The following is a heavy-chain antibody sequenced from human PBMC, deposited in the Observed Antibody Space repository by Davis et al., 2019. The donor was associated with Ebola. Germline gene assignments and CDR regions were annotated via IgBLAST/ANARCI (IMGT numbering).Heavy chain of an antibody. CDR2: INHSGST. Sequence: MPGGSLRLSCAASGFTVSSNYMSWVRQAPGKGLEWIGEINHSGSTNYNPSLKSRVTISVDTSKNQFSLKLSSVTAADTAVYYCARTWLPNNWFDPWGQGTLVTVSS. CDR1: GFTVSSNY. D-gene: IGHD3-22*01. J-gene: IGHJ5*02. V-gene: IGHV4-34*01. CDR3: ARTWLPNNWFDP.